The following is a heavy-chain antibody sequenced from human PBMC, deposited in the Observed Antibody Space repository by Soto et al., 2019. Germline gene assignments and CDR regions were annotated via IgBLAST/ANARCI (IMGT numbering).Heavy chain of an antibody. Sequence: EVQLLESGGGLVQPGGSLRLSCAASGFTFSTYAMSWVRQGPGKGLEWVSAISGSGGNSTFYGDSVKGRFTISRDNSKNTLYLQMNSLGAEDTAVYYCAKGGGSCCFEYWGQGTTVTVSS. CDR3: AKGGGSCCFEY. CDR2: ISGSGGNST. CDR1: GFTFSTYA. D-gene: IGHD2-15*01. J-gene: IGHJ4*02. V-gene: IGHV3-23*01.